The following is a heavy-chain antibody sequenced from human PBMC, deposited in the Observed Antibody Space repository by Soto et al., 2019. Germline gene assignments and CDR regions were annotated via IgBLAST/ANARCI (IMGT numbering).Heavy chain of an antibody. CDR2: ISPDGGNQ. V-gene: IGHV3-30-3*01. J-gene: IGHJ1*01. CDR1: GFIFIDYA. D-gene: IGHD6-6*01. CDR3: ARENSRIAPRLFQH. Sequence: LRLSFVASGFIFIDYAMHWARQAPGKGLVWVALISPDGGNQYYSESAKGRFTISRDNSKNTLYLQMNDLRPDDTALYYCARENSRIAPRLFQHWGHGSLVTVSS.